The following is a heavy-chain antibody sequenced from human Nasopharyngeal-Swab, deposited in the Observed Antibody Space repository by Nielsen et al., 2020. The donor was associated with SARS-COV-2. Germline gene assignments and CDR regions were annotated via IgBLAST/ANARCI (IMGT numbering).Heavy chain of an antibody. D-gene: IGHD6-19*01. CDR3: ARGRYSSGWYILYNWFDP. Sequence: SETLSLTCAISGGSISSSNWWSWVRQPPGKGLEWIGEIYHSGSTNYNPSLKSRVTISVDTSKNQFSLKLSSVTAADTAVYYCARGRYSSGWYILYNWFDPWGQGTLVTVSS. J-gene: IGHJ5*02. CDR2: IYHSGST. V-gene: IGHV4-4*02. CDR1: GGSISSSNW.